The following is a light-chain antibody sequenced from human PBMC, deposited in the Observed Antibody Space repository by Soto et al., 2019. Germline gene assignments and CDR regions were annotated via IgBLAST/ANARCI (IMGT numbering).Light chain of an antibody. Sequence: EIALTQSPATLSLSPGERATLSCRASQSVSRYLAWYQQRPGQAPRLLIHGASNRANGIPARFSGSASGTDFTLTISRLEPEDFAVYYCQQYDGTPPWTFGQGTKVDIK. V-gene: IGKV3-20*01. CDR3: QQYDGTPPWT. J-gene: IGKJ1*01. CDR1: QSVSRY. CDR2: GAS.